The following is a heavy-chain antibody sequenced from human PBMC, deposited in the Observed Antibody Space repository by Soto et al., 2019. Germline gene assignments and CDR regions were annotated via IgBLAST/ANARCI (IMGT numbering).Heavy chain of an antibody. CDR2: IYDSGIT. CDR1: GRSINSYY. J-gene: IGHJ4*02. Sequence: ETLSLTCNVSGRSINSYYWSWVRQPPGKGLEWIGYIYDSGITSYNPSLKSRVTMSADTSKNQFSLKLTSVTGADTAVYYCARTYDSNGYANEFDSWGQGSLVTVSS. CDR3: ARTYDSNGYANEFDS. D-gene: IGHD3-22*01. V-gene: IGHV4-59*01.